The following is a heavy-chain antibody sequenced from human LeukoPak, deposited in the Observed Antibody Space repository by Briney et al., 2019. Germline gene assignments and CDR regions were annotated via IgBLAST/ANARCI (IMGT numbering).Heavy chain of an antibody. V-gene: IGHV4-59*01. Sequence: SETLSLTCTVSGGSISSYYWSWLRQPPGKGLEWIGYIYYSGSTNYNPSLKSRVTISVDTSKNQFSLKLSSVTAADTAVYYCARVKDYYDSSGYYLDYWGQGTLVTVSS. CDR2: IYYSGST. D-gene: IGHD3-22*01. J-gene: IGHJ4*02. CDR1: GGSISSYY. CDR3: ARVKDYYDSSGYYLDY.